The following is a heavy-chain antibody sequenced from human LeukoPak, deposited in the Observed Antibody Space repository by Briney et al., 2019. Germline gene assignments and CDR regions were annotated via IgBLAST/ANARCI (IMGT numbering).Heavy chain of an antibody. J-gene: IGHJ6*03. CDR3: ARGIDYYYYMDV. CDR2: ISSSGSTI. CDR1: GFTFSSYE. V-gene: IGHV3-48*03. D-gene: IGHD2-21*01. Sequence: PGGSLRLSCAASGFTFSSYEMSWVRQAPGKGLEWVSYISSSGSTIYYADSVKGRFTISRDNAKNSLYLQMNSLRAEDTAVYYCARGIDYYYYMDVWGKGTTVTISS.